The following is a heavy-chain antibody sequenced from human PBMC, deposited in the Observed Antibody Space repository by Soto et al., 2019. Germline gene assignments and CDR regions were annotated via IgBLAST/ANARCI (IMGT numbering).Heavy chain of an antibody. J-gene: IGHJ1*01. CDR2: IYHSGST. CDR1: GDSVTSNHFF. Sequence: SETLSLTCTVSGDSVTSNHFFWGWIRRPPGRGLEWIASIYHSGSTYYNPSLKSRVTISVDTSKNQFSLKLSSVTAADTAVYYCASRNYYDSSGYPYFQHWGQGTLVTVSS. D-gene: IGHD3-22*01. CDR3: ASRNYYDSSGYPYFQH. V-gene: IGHV4-39*07.